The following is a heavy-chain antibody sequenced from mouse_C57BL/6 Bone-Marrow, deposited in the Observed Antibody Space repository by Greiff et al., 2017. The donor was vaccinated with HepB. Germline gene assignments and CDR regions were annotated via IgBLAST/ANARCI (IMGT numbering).Heavy chain of an antibody. D-gene: IGHD2-1*01. CDR3: ARGGNSYAMDY. Sequence: EVKLMESEGGLVQPGSSMKLSCTASGFTFSDYYMAWVRQVPEKGLEWVANINYDGSSTYYLDSLKSRFIISRDNAKHILYLQMSSLKSEDTATYYCARGGNSYAMDYWGQGTSVTVSS. J-gene: IGHJ4*01. CDR1: GFTFSDYY. CDR2: INYDGSST. V-gene: IGHV5-16*01.